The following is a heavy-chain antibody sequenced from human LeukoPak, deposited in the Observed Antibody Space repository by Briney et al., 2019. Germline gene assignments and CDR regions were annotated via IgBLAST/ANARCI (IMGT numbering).Heavy chain of an antibody. J-gene: IGHJ4*02. Sequence: GGSLRLSCAASGFTFSSYAMSWVRQAPGKGLEWVSAISGSGGSTYYADSVKGRFTISRDNSKNTLYLQMNSLKTEDTAVYYCTTGYSGSYYDFDYWGQGTLVTVSS. CDR3: TTGYSGSYYDFDY. CDR1: GFTFSSYA. D-gene: IGHD1-26*01. V-gene: IGHV3-23*01. CDR2: ISGSGGST.